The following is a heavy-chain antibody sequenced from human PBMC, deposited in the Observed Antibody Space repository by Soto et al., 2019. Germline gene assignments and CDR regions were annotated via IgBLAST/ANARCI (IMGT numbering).Heavy chain of an antibody. CDR2: ISAYNGNT. CDR1: GYTFTSYG. J-gene: IGHJ4*02. CDR3: ARDLRYDYWGGYYPIDY. V-gene: IGHV1-18*01. Sequence: QVQLVQSGAEVKKPGASVKVSCKASGYTFTSYGISWVRQAPGQGLEWMGWISAYNGNTNYAQKLQGRVTMTTDTSTSTADMELRSLRSDDTAVYYCARDLRYDYWGGYYPIDYWGQGTLVTFSS. D-gene: IGHD3-3*01.